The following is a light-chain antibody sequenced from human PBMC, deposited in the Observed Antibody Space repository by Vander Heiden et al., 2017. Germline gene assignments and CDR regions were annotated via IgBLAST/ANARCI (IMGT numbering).Light chain of an antibody. V-gene: IGKV3-20*01. Sequence: EIELTQSPGTLSLSAGERGTLTCRASQSVSSSYSSWHQKKPGQAPRLLIYCLSSSATGIPDRCTGSGSGTYFTLTISRLEPEDFAVYYCPQYGSAPLTFGQGTRLEIK. CDR1: QSVSSSY. CDR3: PQYGSAPLT. J-gene: IGKJ5*01. CDR2: CLS.